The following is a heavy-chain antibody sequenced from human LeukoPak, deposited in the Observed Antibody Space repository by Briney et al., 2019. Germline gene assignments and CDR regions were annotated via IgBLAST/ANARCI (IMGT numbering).Heavy chain of an antibody. CDR2: IYSGGST. V-gene: IGHV3-53*01. D-gene: IGHD2-2*02. Sequence: GGSLRLSCAASGFTVSSNYMSCVRQAPGKGLEWVSVIYSGGSTYYADSVKGRFTISRDNSKNTLYLQMNSLRAEDTAVYYCAREGYCSSTSCYTLGDAFDIWGQGTMVTVSS. CDR1: GFTVSSNY. CDR3: AREGYCSSTSCYTLGDAFDI. J-gene: IGHJ3*02.